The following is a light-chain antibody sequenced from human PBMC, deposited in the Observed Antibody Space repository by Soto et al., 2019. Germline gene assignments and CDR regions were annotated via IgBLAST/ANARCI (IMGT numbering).Light chain of an antibody. CDR1: QSVNSY. CDR2: DAS. Sequence: EIVLTQSPATLSLSPGERATLSCRASQSVNSYLAWYQQKPGQAPRLLIYDASTRAAGIPARFSGSGSGTDFTLTISSLEPEDFAVYYCQQRGSWPLTFGGGTKVDIK. J-gene: IGKJ4*01. V-gene: IGKV3-11*01. CDR3: QQRGSWPLT.